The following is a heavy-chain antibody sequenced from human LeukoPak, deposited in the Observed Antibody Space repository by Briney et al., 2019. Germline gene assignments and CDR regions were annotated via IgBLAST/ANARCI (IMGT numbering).Heavy chain of an antibody. CDR2: INHSGST. CDR1: GGSFSGYY. J-gene: IGHJ5*02. D-gene: IGHD2-2*01. Sequence: SETLSLTCAVYGGSFSGYYWSWIRPPPGKGLGWIGEINHSGSTNYNPSPKSRVTISVDTSKNQFSLKLSSVTAADTAVYYCAREHIVVIPAAISIWFDPWGQGTLVTVSS. V-gene: IGHV4-34*01. CDR3: AREHIVVIPAAISIWFDP.